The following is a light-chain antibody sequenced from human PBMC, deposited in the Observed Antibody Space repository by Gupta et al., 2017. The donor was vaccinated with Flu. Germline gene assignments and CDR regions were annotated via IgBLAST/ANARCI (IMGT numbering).Light chain of an antibody. CDR1: QRVYSY. CDR2: DAS. CDR3: QQRSNWPLT. V-gene: IGKV3-11*01. Sequence: EIVFTQSSATLALSPGERAALSCRASQRVYSYLAWYQQKPGQAPRLLIYDASNRATGIPARFSGSGSGTDFTLTISSLEPEDFAVYYCQQRSNWPLTFGGGTRLEI. J-gene: IGKJ4*01.